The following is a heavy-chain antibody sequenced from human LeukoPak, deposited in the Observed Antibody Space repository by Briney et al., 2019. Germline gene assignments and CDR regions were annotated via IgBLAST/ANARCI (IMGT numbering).Heavy chain of an antibody. D-gene: IGHD2-8*01. J-gene: IGHJ4*02. Sequence: GGSLRLSCAASGFTFSSYSMHWVRQAPGKGLEWVSSISSSSSYIYYADSVKGRFTISRDNAKNSLYLQMNRLRAEDTAVYYCARDVLMVYAFDYWGQGTLVTVSS. V-gene: IGHV3-21*01. CDR2: ISSSSSYI. CDR1: GFTFSSYS. CDR3: ARDVLMVYAFDY.